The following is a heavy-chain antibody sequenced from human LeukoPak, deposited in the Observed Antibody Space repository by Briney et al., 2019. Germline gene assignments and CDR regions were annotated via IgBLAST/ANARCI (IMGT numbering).Heavy chain of an antibody. CDR1: GFTFDDYA. Sequence: GGSLRLSCAASGFTFDDYAMHWVRQAPGKGLEWVSGISWNSGSIGYADSVKGRFTISRDNAKNSLYLQMNSLRAEDTAVYYCARDFSGYCSGGSCDFYYYYYMDVWGKGTTVTVSS. J-gene: IGHJ6*03. CDR3: ARDFSGYCSGGSCDFYYYYYMDV. V-gene: IGHV3-9*01. D-gene: IGHD2-15*01. CDR2: ISWNSGSI.